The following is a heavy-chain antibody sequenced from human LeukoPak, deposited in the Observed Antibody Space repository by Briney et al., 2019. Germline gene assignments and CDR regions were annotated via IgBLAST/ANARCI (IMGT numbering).Heavy chain of an antibody. CDR1: GFTFSSYG. V-gene: IGHV3-33*06. CDR3: AKTHYGGNFFDY. D-gene: IGHD4-23*01. Sequence: GRSLRLSCAASGFTFSSYGMHWVRQAPGKGLEWVAVIWYDGSNKYYADSVKGRFTISRDNSKNTLYLQMNSLRAEDTAVYYCAKTHYGGNFFDYWGQGTLVTVSS. J-gene: IGHJ4*02. CDR2: IWYDGSNK.